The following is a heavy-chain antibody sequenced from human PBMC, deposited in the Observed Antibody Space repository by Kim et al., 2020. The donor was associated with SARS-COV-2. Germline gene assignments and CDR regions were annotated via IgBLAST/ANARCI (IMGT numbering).Heavy chain of an antibody. CDR3: ARVIGASYGGACHAGH. CDR2: INTDTGNP. V-gene: IGHV7-4-1*02. CDR1: GYTFTSNA. Sequence: ASVKVSCKASGYTFTSNAISWVRQAPGQGLEWMGGINTDTGNPTYAQAFTRRVVISVDTSVTTAYLQMSSLEAEDTAVYYCARVIGASYGGACHAGHWAQ. D-gene: IGHD2-21*01. J-gene: IGHJ1*01.